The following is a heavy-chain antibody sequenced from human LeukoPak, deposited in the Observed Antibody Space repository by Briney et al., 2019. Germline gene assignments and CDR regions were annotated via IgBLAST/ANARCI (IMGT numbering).Heavy chain of an antibody. CDR3: ARLLRVYCSGGSCYSKLYNWFDP. V-gene: IGHV5-51*01. CDR1: GYSFQDYW. Sequence: GESLKISCKGSGYSFQDYWIGWVRQMPGKGLEWMGIIYPGDSDTRYSPSFQGQVTISADKSISTAYLQWSSLKASDTAMYYCARLLRVYCSGGSCYSKLYNWFDPWGQGTLVTVSS. J-gene: IGHJ5*02. CDR2: IYPGDSDT. D-gene: IGHD2-15*01.